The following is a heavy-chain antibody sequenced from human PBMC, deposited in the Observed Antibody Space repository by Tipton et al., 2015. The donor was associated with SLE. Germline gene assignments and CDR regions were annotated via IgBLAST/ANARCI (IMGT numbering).Heavy chain of an antibody. CDR1: DGSLSGYY. CDR3: ARDGGQRVISGTYDFCYYGLDV. CDR2: ISHDGGA. J-gene: IGHJ6*02. Sequence: AGLVKPSETLSLTCTVFDGSLSGYYWAWLRQSPGKGLEWIGEISHDGGANYNPSLESRGTISLETSKNQFSLKLTSVTAADTAVYYCARDGGQRVISGTYDFCYYGLDVWGQGTTVTVSS. D-gene: IGHD6-13*01. V-gene: IGHV4-34*01.